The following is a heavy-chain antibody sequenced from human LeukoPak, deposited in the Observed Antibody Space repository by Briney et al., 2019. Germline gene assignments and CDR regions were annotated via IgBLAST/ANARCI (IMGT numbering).Heavy chain of an antibody. J-gene: IGHJ5*02. D-gene: IGHD3-10*01. CDR1: GGSLSSYS. Sequence: SETLSLTCTVSGGSLSSYSWSWIRQPPGKGLEWIGRIYASGSTMYNPSLQSRITISVDTSNNHFSLQLTSVTAADTAVYYCERRMVEARQSSATNWFDTWGQGTLVTVSS. CDR3: ERRMVEARQSSATNWFDT. CDR2: IYASGST. V-gene: IGHV4-4*07.